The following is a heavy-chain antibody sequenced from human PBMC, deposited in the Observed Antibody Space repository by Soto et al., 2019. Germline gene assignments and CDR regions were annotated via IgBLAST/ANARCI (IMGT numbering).Heavy chain of an antibody. D-gene: IGHD6-19*01. CDR3: ARGEAVADDAFDI. CDR2: INSDGSST. V-gene: IGHV3-74*01. CDR1: GFTFSSYW. Sequence: GGSLSLSCAASGFTFSSYWMHWVRQAPGKGLVWVSRINSDGSSTSYADSVKGRFTFSRDNAKNTLYLQMNSLRAEDTAVYYCARGEAVADDAFDIWGQGTMVTVSS. J-gene: IGHJ3*02.